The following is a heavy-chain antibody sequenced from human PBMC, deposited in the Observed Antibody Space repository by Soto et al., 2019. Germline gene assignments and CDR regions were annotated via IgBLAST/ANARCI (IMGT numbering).Heavy chain of an antibody. Sequence: GGSLILSCAASGFTFSSYWMSWVRQAPGEGLEWVANIKQDGSDKKYVDSVKGRFTISRDNAKNSLYLQMKSLRVEDTAVYYCVRDGDLGYGDYLYWGRGTLVTVSS. CDR3: VRDGDLGYGDYLY. CDR1: GFTFSSYW. D-gene: IGHD4-17*01. V-gene: IGHV3-7*01. J-gene: IGHJ4*02. CDR2: IKQDGSDK.